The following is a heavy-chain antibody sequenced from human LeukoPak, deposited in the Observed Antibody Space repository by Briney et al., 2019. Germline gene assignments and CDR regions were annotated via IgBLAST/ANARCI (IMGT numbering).Heavy chain of an antibody. CDR1: GYTFTGYY. CDR3: ARGNIVVVPPASVFDP. D-gene: IGHD2-2*01. J-gene: IGHJ5*02. Sequence: ASVKVSCKASGYTFTGYYMHWVRQAPGQGLEWMGWINPNSGGTNYAQKFQGRVTMTRDTSISIAHMELSRLRSDDTAVYYCARGNIVVVPPASVFDPWGQGTLVTVSS. V-gene: IGHV1-2*02. CDR2: INPNSGGT.